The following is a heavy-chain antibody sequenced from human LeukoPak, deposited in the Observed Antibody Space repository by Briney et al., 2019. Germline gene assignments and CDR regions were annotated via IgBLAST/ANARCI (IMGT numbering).Heavy chain of an antibody. Sequence: GGSLRFSCAASGFTFDDYAMHWVRQGPGKGLEWASAISGDGGSTYYADSVKGRFTISRDNSKTSLYLQMNSLRTEDTALYYCAKGSSWFDYWGQGTLVTVSS. J-gene: IGHJ4*02. CDR3: AKGSSWFDY. CDR1: GFTFDDYA. CDR2: ISGDGGST. V-gene: IGHV3-43*02. D-gene: IGHD6-13*01.